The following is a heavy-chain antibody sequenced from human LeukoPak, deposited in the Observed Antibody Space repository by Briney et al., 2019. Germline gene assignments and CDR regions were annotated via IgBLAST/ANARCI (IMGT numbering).Heavy chain of an antibody. CDR2: INHSGST. CDR1: GGSFSGYY. J-gene: IGHJ3*02. D-gene: IGHD1-14*01. CDR3: ARNFLGRSRKAFDI. V-gene: IGHV4-34*01. Sequence: SETLSLTCAVYGGSFSGYYWSWIRQPPGKGLEWIGEINHSGSTNYNPSLKSRVTISVDTSKNQFSLKLSSVTAADTAVYYYARNFLGRSRKAFDIWGQGTMVTVSS.